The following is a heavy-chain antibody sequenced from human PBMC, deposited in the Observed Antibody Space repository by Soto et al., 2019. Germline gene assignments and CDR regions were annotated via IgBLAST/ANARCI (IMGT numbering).Heavy chain of an antibody. V-gene: IGHV3-33*01. J-gene: IGHJ4*02. CDR3: ARDGVGGTVFFGYLDY. Sequence: GGSLRLSCAASGIAFSGHGMHWVRQAPGKGLEWVAVIRFDGSNIYYGDSVKGRFTISGDNSKSTLYLQMNSLRAEDTAVYYCARDGVGGTVFFGYLDYWGPGALVTVSS. CDR1: GIAFSGHG. D-gene: IGHD1-26*01. CDR2: IRFDGSNI.